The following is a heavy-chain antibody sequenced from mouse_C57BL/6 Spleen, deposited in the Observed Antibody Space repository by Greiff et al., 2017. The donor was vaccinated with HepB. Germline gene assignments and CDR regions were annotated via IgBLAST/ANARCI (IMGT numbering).Heavy chain of an antibody. CDR1: GFSLTSYG. CDR2: IWSGGST. CDR3: ARKLGLNWYFDV. Sequence: VKVVESGPGLVQPSQSLSITCTVSGFSLTSYGVHWVRQSPGKGLEWLGVIWSGGSTDYNAAFISRLSISKDNSKSQVFFKMNSLQADDTAIYYCARKLGLNWYFDVWGTGTTVTVSS. D-gene: IGHD4-1*01. J-gene: IGHJ1*03. V-gene: IGHV2-2*01.